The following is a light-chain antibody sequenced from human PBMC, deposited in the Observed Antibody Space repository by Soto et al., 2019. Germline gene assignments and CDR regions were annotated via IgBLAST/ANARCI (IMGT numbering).Light chain of an antibody. CDR2: EAT. V-gene: IGKV1-5*01. J-gene: IGKJ4*01. CDR1: QSISTW. Sequence: DIQITQSPSTLSASVGDRVTITCRASQSISTWLAWYQQKPGKAPKLLIFEATTLESGAPSRFSGRRSGTQLTLTISGLQPDDVATYDCQPYDNDLTLTFGGGTKVDIK. CDR3: QPYDNDLTLT.